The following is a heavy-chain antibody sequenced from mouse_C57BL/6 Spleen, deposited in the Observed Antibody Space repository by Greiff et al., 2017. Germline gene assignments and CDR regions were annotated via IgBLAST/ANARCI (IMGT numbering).Heavy chain of an antibody. V-gene: IGHV1-80*01. CDR1: GYAFSSYW. CDR2: IDPGDGDT. CDR3: ARSGMGYYYAMDY. D-gene: IGHD2-2*01. Sequence: QVQLQQSGAELVKPGASVKISCKASGYAFSSYWMNWVKQRPGKGLEWIGQIDPGDGDTNYNGKFKGKATLTADKSSSTAYMQLSSLTAEDSAVYFCARSGMGYYYAMDYWGQGTSVTVSS. J-gene: IGHJ4*01.